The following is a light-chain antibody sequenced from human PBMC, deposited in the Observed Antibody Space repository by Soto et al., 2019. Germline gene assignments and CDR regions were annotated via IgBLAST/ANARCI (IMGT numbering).Light chain of an antibody. CDR3: QQSDSTPYT. Sequence: DIQMTQSPSSLSASVGDRVTITCRASQTISTYLNWYQQKPGKAPRLLIYDASSLLSGVPSRFSGSGSGTDFTLTIASLQPEDFSTHYCQQSDSTPYTFGQGTKVDIK. CDR2: DAS. J-gene: IGKJ2*01. CDR1: QTISTY. V-gene: IGKV1-39*01.